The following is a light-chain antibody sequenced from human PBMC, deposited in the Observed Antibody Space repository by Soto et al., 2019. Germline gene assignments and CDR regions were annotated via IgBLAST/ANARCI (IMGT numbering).Light chain of an antibody. CDR2: DVS. CDR3: QQYGSSPSWK. CDR1: QSVSSS. V-gene: IGKV3-20*01. J-gene: IGKJ1*01. Sequence: EVVLTQSPVTLSLSPGEISTLSCRASQSVSSSLAWYQQKPGQAPRLLIYDVSNRATGIPDRFSGSASGTDFTLTIRRLEPEDFAVYYCQQYGSSPSWKCGQGTKGDVK.